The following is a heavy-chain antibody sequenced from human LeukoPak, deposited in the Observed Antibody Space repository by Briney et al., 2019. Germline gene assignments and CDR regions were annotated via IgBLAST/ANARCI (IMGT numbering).Heavy chain of an antibody. Sequence: PGGSLRLSAAASAFTVSNSPMSWVRQAPGNGLEWVSTLSGSGINTYYADSVKGRFTISRDNSKNTLYLQMNSLRAEDTAVYYCAKGIYSSGWSYFDYWGHGTLVTVSS. CDR2: LSGSGINT. CDR3: AKGIYSSGWSYFDY. J-gene: IGHJ4*01. V-gene: IGHV3-23*01. CDR1: AFTVSNSP. D-gene: IGHD6-19*01.